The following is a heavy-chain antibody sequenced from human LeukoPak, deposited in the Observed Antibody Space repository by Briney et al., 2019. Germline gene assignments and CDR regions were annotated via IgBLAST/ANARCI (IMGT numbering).Heavy chain of an antibody. CDR3: ARDPHCSNTICYVDY. CDR1: GFTFSGYS. D-gene: IGHD2-2*01. J-gene: IGHJ4*02. Sequence: GRSLRLSCAASGFTFSGYSLNWVRHAPGKGLEWVSSISSSSSYIYYADSVKGRFTISRDNAKNSLYLQMNTLRAEDTAVYYCARDPHCSNTICYVDYWGQGTLVTVSS. CDR2: ISSSSSYI. V-gene: IGHV3-21*01.